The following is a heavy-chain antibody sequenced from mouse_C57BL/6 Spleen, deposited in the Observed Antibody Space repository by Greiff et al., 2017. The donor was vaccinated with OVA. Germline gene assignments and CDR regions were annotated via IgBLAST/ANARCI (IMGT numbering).Heavy chain of an antibody. V-gene: IGHV5-16*01. CDR3: AREGDYYGNYWYFDV. D-gene: IGHD1-1*01. CDR1: GFTFSDYY. CDR2: INYDGSST. Sequence: EVKLVQSEGGLVQPGRSMKLSCTASGFTFSDYYMAWVRQVPEKGLEWVANINYDGSSTYYLDSLKSSFIISRDNTKNSLYLQMSSLKSEDTATYYWAREGDYYGNYWYFDVWGTGATVTVAS. J-gene: IGHJ1*03.